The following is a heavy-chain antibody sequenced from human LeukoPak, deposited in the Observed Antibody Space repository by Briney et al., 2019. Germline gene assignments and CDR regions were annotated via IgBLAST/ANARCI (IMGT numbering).Heavy chain of an antibody. CDR1: GGSFSGYY. Sequence: PSETLSLTCAVYGGSFSGYYWSWIRQPPGKGLEWIGEISHSGSTMYSTSLKSRVTISLDTSKNQFSLKLSSVTAADTAVYYCARDDALLGGTFFDYWGQGTLVTVSS. D-gene: IGHD3-16*01. V-gene: IGHV4-34*01. J-gene: IGHJ4*02. CDR3: ARDDALLGGTFFDY. CDR2: ISHSGST.